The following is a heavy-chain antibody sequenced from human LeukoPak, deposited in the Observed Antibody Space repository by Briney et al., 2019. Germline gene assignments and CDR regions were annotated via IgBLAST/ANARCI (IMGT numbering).Heavy chain of an antibody. D-gene: IGHD3-10*01. CDR3: ARESGITMVRGEGFDY. J-gene: IGHJ4*02. CDR2: ISTSSSYI. V-gene: IGHV3-21*01. CDR1: GFTLSRYS. Sequence: GGSLRLSCAASGFTLSRYSMNWVRQAPGKGLEWVSSISTSSSYIYYADSVKGRFTISRDNAKNSLYLQMNSLRAEDTAVYYCARESGITMVRGEGFDYWGQGTLVTVSS.